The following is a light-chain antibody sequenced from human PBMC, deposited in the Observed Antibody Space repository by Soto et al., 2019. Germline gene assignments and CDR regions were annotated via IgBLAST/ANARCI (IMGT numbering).Light chain of an antibody. J-gene: IGKJ4*01. CDR2: GAS. CDR3: HQYASSPLT. V-gene: IGKV3-20*01. CDR1: QSVSSDY. Sequence: EIVLTQSPGTLSLSPGERAALSCRASQSVSSDYLAWYQQKPGQAPRLLIYGASSRATGLPDRFSGSGSGTDFTLTISRLDPEAFALYYCHQYASSPLTFGGGTKVEIK.